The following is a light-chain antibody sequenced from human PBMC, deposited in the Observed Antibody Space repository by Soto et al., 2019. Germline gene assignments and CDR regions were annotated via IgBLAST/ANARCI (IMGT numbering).Light chain of an antibody. CDR2: DVS. V-gene: IGLV2-11*01. J-gene: IGLJ1*01. Sequence: QSALTQPRSVSGSPGQSVTISCTGTSSDVGGYNYVSWYQQHPGKAPKLIIYDVSKRPSGVPDRFSGSKSGNTASLTISGLQAEDEADYYCCSYAGSYTYFFGTGTKVTVL. CDR1: SSDVGGYNY. CDR3: CSYAGSYTYF.